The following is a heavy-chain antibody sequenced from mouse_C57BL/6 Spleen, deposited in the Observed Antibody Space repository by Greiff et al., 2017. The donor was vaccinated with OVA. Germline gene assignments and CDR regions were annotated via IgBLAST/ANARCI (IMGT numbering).Heavy chain of an antibody. V-gene: IGHV3-6*01. CDR3: ARDYYGYDEEGHYFDY. J-gene: IGHJ2*01. D-gene: IGHD2-2*01. CDR1: GYSITSGYY. Sequence: EVKLVESGPGLVKPSQSLSLTCSVTGYSITSGYYWNWIRQFPGNKLEWMGYISYDGSNNYNPSLKNRISITRDTSKNQFFLKLNSVTTEDTATYYCARDYYGYDEEGHYFDYWGQGTTLTVSS. CDR2: ISYDGSN.